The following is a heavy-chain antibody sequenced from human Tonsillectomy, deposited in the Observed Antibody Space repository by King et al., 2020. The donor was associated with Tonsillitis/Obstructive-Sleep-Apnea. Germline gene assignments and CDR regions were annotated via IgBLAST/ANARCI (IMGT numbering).Heavy chain of an antibody. J-gene: IGHJ4*02. CDR2: INPSDGTT. CDR1: GYTFTRYY. Sequence: QLVQSGAEVKKPGASVKVSCKAYGYTFTRYYIHWVRQAPGQGLEWLGIINPSDGTTTYAQKFQGRVTMNRDTSTNTVHMVLRSLRSEDTAVYYCARDDKDDRYFDYWGQGTLVTVSS. D-gene: IGHD2-15*01. V-gene: IGHV1-46*01. CDR3: ARDDKDDRYFDY.